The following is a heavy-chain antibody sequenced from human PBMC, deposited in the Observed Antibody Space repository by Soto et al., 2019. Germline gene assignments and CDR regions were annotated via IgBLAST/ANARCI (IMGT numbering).Heavy chain of an antibody. J-gene: IGHJ4*02. CDR3: ARGGYDYVWGSYSHFDY. D-gene: IGHD3-16*01. V-gene: IGHV4-30-4*01. CDR2: IYYSGST. CDR1: GGSISSGDYY. Sequence: PSETLSLTCTVSGGSISSGDYYWSWIRQPPGKGLERIRSIYYSGSTYYNPSLKSRVTISVDTSKNQFSLKLSSVTAADTAVYYCARGGYDYVWGSYSHFDYWGPGTRSTVST.